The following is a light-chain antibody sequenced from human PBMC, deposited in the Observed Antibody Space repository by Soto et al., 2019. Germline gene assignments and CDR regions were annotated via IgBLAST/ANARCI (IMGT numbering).Light chain of an antibody. J-gene: IGKJ2*01. CDR2: KAS. CDR3: QQYNDSFPYT. Sequence: DVQMTQSPSTLSASVGDRVTITCRASQSISTWLAWYQQKPGTAPKLLIYKASTLESGVPSRFSCSRSGTEFTLTVSSLQPDDFATYYCQQYNDSFPYTFGQGTKLEIK. V-gene: IGKV1-5*03. CDR1: QSISTW.